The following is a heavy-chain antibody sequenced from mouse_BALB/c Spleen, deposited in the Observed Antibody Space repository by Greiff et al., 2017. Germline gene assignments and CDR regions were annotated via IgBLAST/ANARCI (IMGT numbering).Heavy chain of an antibody. Sequence: EVKLMESGGGLVKPGGSLKLSCAASGFTFSSYAMSWVRQTPEKRLEWVASISSGGSTYYPDSVKGRFTISRDNARNILYLQMSSLRSEDTAMYYCAYYYGSSYRWYFDVWGAGTTVTVSS. D-gene: IGHD1-1*01. V-gene: IGHV5-6-5*01. CDR3: AYYYGSSYRWYFDV. CDR2: ISSGGST. J-gene: IGHJ1*01. CDR1: GFTFSSYA.